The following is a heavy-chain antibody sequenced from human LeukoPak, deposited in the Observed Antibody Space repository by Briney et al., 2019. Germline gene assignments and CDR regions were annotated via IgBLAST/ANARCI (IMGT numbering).Heavy chain of an antibody. J-gene: IGHJ4*02. CDR1: GFTFSSYA. CDR3: AKGIVAVAGHYGTATDY. V-gene: IGHV3-23*01. CDR2: ISGSGGST. Sequence: GGSLRLSSAASGFTFSSYAMSWVRQAPGKGLEWVSAISGSGGSTYYADSVKGRFTISRDNSKNTLYLQMNSLRAEDTAVYYCAKGIVAVAGHYGTATDYWGQGTLVTVSS. D-gene: IGHD6-19*01.